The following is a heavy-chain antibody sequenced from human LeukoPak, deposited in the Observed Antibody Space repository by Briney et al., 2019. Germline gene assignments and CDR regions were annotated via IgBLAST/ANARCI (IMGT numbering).Heavy chain of an antibody. CDR3: ARDKYYYGSGSYLLDYYYYGMDV. Sequence: ASVKVSCKASGYTFTSYGMHWVRQAPGQRLEWMGWINAGNGNTKYSQKFQGRVTITRDTSASTAYMELSSLRSEDTAVYYCARDKYYYGSGSYLLDYYYYGMDVWGQGTTVTVSS. J-gene: IGHJ6*02. CDR2: INAGNGNT. V-gene: IGHV1-3*01. CDR1: GYTFTSYG. D-gene: IGHD3-10*01.